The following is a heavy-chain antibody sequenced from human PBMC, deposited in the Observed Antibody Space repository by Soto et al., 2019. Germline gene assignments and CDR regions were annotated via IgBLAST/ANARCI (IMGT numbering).Heavy chain of an antibody. CDR1: AFTFSSLG. CDR3: ARGRTKENYFDY. Sequence: GGSLRLSWAPSAFTFSSLGIHWVRQDRGKGLEWVPVIWYDGSDTCYADSVKGRFIISRDNSNSTLYLQMNSLRAEETAVYYCARGRTKENYFDYWGQGSLVTASS. V-gene: IGHV3-33*01. CDR2: IWYDGSDT. J-gene: IGHJ4*02.